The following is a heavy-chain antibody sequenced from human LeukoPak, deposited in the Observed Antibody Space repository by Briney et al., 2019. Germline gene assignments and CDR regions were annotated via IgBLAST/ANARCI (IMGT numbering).Heavy chain of an antibody. D-gene: IGHD2-2*01. V-gene: IGHV4-39*01. CDR2: IYYSGST. CDR3: ARSSGNRYCSSTSCSDY. J-gene: IGHJ4*02. Sequence: SETLSLTCTVSGGSISSSSYYWGWIRQPPGKGLEWIGSIYYSGSTYYNPSLKSRVTISVDTSKNQFSLKLSSVTAADTAVYYCARSSGNRYCSSTSCSDYWGQGTLVTVSS. CDR1: GGSISSSSYY.